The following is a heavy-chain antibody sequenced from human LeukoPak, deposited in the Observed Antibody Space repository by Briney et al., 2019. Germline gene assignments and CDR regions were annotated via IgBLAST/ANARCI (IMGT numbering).Heavy chain of an antibody. CDR1: GFTFSSYS. D-gene: IGHD1-26*01. CDR2: ISTTGSTI. Sequence: GGSLRLSCAASGFTFSSYSMNWVRQAPGKGLEWVSYISTTGSTIYYADSVKGRFIISRDNAKNSLYLQMNSLRAEDTAVYYCARDEWESDYWGQGTPVTVYS. J-gene: IGHJ4*02. CDR3: ARDEWESDY. V-gene: IGHV3-48*04.